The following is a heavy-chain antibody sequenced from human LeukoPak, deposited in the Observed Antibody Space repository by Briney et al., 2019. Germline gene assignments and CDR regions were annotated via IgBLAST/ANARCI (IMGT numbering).Heavy chain of an antibody. D-gene: IGHD5-12*01. V-gene: IGHV4-4*07. Sequence: SETLSLTCNVSGGSISTSYWSWVRQSAGRGLEWIGRIYVSGNTNDNPSLRSRVAMSVDKSKNQFFLNLSSVTAADTAVYYCVRENNIGGAFDFWGQGTLVTVSS. CDR3: VRENNIGGAFDF. J-gene: IGHJ4*02. CDR2: IYVSGNT. CDR1: GGSISTSY.